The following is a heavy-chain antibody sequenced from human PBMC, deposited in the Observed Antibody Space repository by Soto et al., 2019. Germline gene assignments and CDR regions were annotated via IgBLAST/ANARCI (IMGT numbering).Heavy chain of an antibody. Sequence: LSLTCAASGFTFDDYAMHWVRQAPGKGLEWVSGISWNSGSIGYADSVKGRFTISRDNAKNSLYLQMNSLRAEDTALYYCANEGGVTKSFCYWGQGTLVTVSS. CDR1: GFTFDDYA. CDR2: ISWNSGSI. D-gene: IGHD3-3*01. J-gene: IGHJ4*02. V-gene: IGHV3-9*01. CDR3: ANEGGVTKSFCY.